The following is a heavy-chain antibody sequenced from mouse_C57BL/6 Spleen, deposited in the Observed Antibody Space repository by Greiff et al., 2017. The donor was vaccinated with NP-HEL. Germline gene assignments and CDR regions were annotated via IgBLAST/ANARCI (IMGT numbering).Heavy chain of an antibody. J-gene: IGHJ3*01. CDR3: TIIYYDYEGLAY. CDR1: GYTFTDYE. CDR2: IDPETGGT. Sequence: QVQLQQSGAELVRPGASVTLSCKASGYTFTDYEMHWVKQTPVHGLEWIGAIDPETGGTAYNQKFKGKAILTADKSSSTAYMELRSLTSEDSAVYYCTIIYYDYEGLAYWGQGTLVTVSA. D-gene: IGHD2-4*01. V-gene: IGHV1-15*01.